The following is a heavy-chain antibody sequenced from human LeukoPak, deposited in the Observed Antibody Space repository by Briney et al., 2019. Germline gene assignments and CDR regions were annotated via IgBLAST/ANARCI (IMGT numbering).Heavy chain of an antibody. CDR2: ISAYNGNT. D-gene: IGHD3-3*01. CDR1: GYTFTGYY. Sequence: GASVKVSCKASGYTFTGYYMHWVRQAPGQGLEWMGWISAYNGNTNYAQKLQGRVTMTTDTSTSTAYMELRSLRSDDTAVYYCARGVSLTYDFWSGYGGDYWGQGTLVTVSS. CDR3: ARGVSLTYDFWSGYGGDY. V-gene: IGHV1-18*04. J-gene: IGHJ4*02.